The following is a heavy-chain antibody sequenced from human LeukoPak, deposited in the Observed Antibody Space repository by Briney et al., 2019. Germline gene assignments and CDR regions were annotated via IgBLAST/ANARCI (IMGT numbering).Heavy chain of an antibody. D-gene: IGHD3-22*01. CDR3: AGYASSGRRDALDI. CDR2: IGTAGDT. V-gene: IGHV3-13*01. J-gene: IGHJ3*02. CDR1: GFTFSSYD. Sequence: GGSLRLSCAASGFTFSSYDMHWVRQATGKGLEWVSAIGTAGDTYYPGSVKGRFTISRDNAKNSLYLQMNSLRAEDTAVYYCAGYASSGRRDALDIWGQGTMVTVSS.